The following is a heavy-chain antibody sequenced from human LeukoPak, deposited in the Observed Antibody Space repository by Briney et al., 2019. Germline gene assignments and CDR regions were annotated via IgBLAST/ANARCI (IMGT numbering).Heavy chain of an antibody. CDR3: ARSRYCSGGSCFPHFDY. J-gene: IGHJ4*02. V-gene: IGHV4-34*01. D-gene: IGHD2-15*01. Sequence: SETLSLTCAVYGGSFSGYYWSWIRQPPGKGLEWIGEINHSGSTNYNPSLKSRVTISVDTSKNQFSLKLSSVTAADTAVYYCARSRYCSGGSCFPHFDYWGQGTLVTVSS. CDR2: INHSGST. CDR1: GGSFSGYY.